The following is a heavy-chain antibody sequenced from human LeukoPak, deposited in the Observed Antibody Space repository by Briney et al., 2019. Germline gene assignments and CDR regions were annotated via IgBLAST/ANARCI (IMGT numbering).Heavy chain of an antibody. CDR2: INPNSGGT. J-gene: IGHJ4*02. CDR3: ASDQGGKQWLVFDY. Sequence: ASVKVSCKASGYTFTGYYMHWVRQAPGQGLEWMGRINPNSGGTNYAQKFQGRVTMTRDTSISTAYMELSRLRSDDTAVYYCASDQGGKQWLVFDYWGQGTLVTVSS. CDR1: GYTFTGYY. D-gene: IGHD6-19*01. V-gene: IGHV1-2*06.